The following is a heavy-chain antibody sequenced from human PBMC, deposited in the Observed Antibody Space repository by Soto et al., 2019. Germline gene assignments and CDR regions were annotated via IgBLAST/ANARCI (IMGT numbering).Heavy chain of an antibody. V-gene: IGHV3-74*01. CDR1: GFSFRSYW. J-gene: IGHJ4*02. D-gene: IGHD3-9*01. Sequence: EVQLVESGGGLVQSGGSLGLSCVASGFSFRSYWMHWVRQAPGKGLVWVARISSDGTTTTYADSANGRFTVSRDNAANTLYLQISILRAEDTAVYYCAREYYGVLTGYYNDYWGQGTLVTVSS. CDR3: AREYYGVLTGYYNDY. CDR2: ISSDGTTT.